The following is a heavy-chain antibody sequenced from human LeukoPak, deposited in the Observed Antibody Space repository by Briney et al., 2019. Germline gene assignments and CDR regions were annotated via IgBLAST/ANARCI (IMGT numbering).Heavy chain of an antibody. CDR3: ARDRVPAAIPFDY. CDR2: IYYSGST. CDR1: GGSISSSSYY. J-gene: IGHJ4*02. D-gene: IGHD2-2*01. Sequence: SETLSLTCTVSGGSISSSSYYWGWIRQPPGKGLEWIGSIYYSGSTYYNPSLKSRVTISVDTSKNQFSLKLSSVTAADTAVYYCARDRVPAAIPFDYWGQGTLVTVSS. V-gene: IGHV4-39*07.